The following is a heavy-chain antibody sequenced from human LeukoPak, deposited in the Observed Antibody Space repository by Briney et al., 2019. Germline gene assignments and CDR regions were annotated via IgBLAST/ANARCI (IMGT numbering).Heavy chain of an antibody. D-gene: IGHD3-10*01. J-gene: IGHJ3*01. CDR3: ARGYYYGSGED. CDR1: GGSISSYY. CDR2: IYYSGST. V-gene: IGHV4-59*01. Sequence: PSETLSLTCTVSGGSISSYYWSWIRQPPGKGLEWIGYIYYSGSTNYNPSLKSRVTISVDTSKNQFSLKLSSVTAADTAVYYCARGYYYGSGEDWGQGTMVTVSS.